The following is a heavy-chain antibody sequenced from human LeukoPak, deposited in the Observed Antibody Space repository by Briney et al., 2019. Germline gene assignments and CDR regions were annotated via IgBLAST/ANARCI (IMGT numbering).Heavy chain of an antibody. D-gene: IGHD3-10*01. V-gene: IGHV4-34*01. J-gene: IGHJ6*02. Sequence: SETLSLTCAVYGGSFSGYYWTWIRQPPGKGLEWIGEINHSESTSTNYNPSLKSRVTMSVDTSKNHLSLKLSSVTAADTAVYYCARVRPYGSGSGLDVWGQGTTVTVSS. CDR3: ARVRPYGSGSGLDV. CDR1: GGSFSGYY. CDR2: INHSESTST.